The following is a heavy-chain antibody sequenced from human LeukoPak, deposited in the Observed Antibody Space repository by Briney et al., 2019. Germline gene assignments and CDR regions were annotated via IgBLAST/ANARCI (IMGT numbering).Heavy chain of an antibody. CDR1: GGSISSYY. J-gene: IGHJ5*02. D-gene: IGHD5-24*01. CDR2: INHSGST. CDR3: ARGGWLQFDP. Sequence: SETLSLTCTVSGGSISSYYWSWIRQPPGKGLEWIGEINHSGSTNYNPSLKSRVTISVDTSKNQFSLKLSSVTAADTAVYYCARGGWLQFDPWGQGTLVTVSS. V-gene: IGHV4-34*01.